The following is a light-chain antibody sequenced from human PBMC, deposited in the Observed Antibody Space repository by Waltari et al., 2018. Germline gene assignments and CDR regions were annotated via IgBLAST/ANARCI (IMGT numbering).Light chain of an antibody. CDR3: QQYGSSWWT. Sequence: ELVLTQSPGTLSLSPGERATPPCSASQSVSSSYLAWYQQQPGQTPRLLFFGASTRATGIPDRFSGSGSGTDFTLTISRLEPEDFAVYYCQQYGSSWWTFGQGTKVEIK. CDR1: QSVSSSY. J-gene: IGKJ1*01. CDR2: GAS. V-gene: IGKV3-20*01.